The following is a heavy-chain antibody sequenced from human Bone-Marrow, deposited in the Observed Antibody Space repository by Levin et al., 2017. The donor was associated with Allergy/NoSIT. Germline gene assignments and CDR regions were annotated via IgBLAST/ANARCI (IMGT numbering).Heavy chain of an antibody. CDR1: GFSLTTEGVC. J-gene: IGHJ4*02. CDR3: ARMGGRATAGTAQDF. V-gene: IGHV2-70*11. CDR2: IDWDDDK. Sequence: SGPTLVKPTQTLTLTCTFSGFSLTTEGVCVIWIRQPPGKALEWLARIDWDDDKYYSTSLRTRLTVSKDTSKNQVVLTMTNMDPVDTATYYCARMGGRATAGTAQDFWGQGTLVSVS. D-gene: IGHD6-13*01.